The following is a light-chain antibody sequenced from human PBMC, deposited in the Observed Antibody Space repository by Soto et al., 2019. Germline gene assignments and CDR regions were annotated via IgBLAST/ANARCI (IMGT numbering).Light chain of an antibody. CDR2: GAS. Sequence: RLTQSPSSLSASVGDTVTISCRASQDVSTSLAWYQQKPGKAPTLLIFGASSLHNGVPPRFAGSGSGSEFTLTIIRLQPDDFATYSCQHYTLYSAPFGQGTRV. V-gene: IGKV1-5*01. CDR3: QHYTLYSAP. J-gene: IGKJ5*01. CDR1: QDVSTS.